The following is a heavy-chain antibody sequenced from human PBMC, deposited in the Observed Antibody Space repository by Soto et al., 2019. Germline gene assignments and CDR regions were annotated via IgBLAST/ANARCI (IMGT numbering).Heavy chain of an antibody. J-gene: IGHJ2*01. Sequence: QLQLLESGSGLVKPSQTLSLTCAVSGGSISSSGYSWSWIRQPPGKGLEWIGYIYHSGSTYYNPSLKSRVTISVDRSKNQFSLKLSSVTAADTAVYYCARDPGLWGRGTLVTVSS. CDR2: IYHSGST. CDR3: ARDPGL. CDR1: GGSISSSGYS. V-gene: IGHV4-30-2*01.